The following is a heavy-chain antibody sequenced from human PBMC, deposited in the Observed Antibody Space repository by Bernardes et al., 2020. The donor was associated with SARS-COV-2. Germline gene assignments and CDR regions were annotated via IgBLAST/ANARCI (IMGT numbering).Heavy chain of an antibody. D-gene: IGHD1-20*01. CDR1: GFRLSDYY. Sequence: GGSLRLSCTASGFRLSDYYMSWIRQTPGKGLEWVSYISYSGDYTKYADSVKGRFTISRDNAKNSLYLQINNLRAEDTAIYYCAWYRADHWGQGTTVTVSS. CDR2: ISYSGDYT. V-gene: IGHV3-11*03. J-gene: IGHJ6*02. CDR3: AWYRADH.